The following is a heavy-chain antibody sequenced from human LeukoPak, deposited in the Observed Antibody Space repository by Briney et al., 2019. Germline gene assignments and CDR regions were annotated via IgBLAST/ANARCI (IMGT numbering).Heavy chain of an antibody. V-gene: IGHV1-69*04. CDR1: GGTFSSYT. CDR2: IIPILGIA. J-gene: IGHJ6*02. D-gene: IGHD3-3*01. CDR3: ARELRFLEWLPPGYYGMDV. Sequence: SVKVSCKASGGTFSSYTISWVRQAPGQGLGWMGRIIPILGIANYAQKFQGRVTITADKSTSTAYMELSSLRSEDTAVYYCARELRFLEWLPPGYYGMDVWGQGTTVTVSS.